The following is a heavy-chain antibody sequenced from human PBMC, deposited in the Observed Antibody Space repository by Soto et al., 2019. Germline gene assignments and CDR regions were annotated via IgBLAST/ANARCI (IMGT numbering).Heavy chain of an antibody. CDR3: VKGHSHAYYDFDY. CDR1: GFTFSFCA. CDR2: TRGSGGDT. Sequence: EVQLLESGGGLVQPGGSLRLSCAASGFTFSFCAMNWVRQAPGKGLEWVSSTRGSGGDTYYADSVRGRFTISRDNSKNTLYLQMNSLRVEDTAVYYCVKGHSHAYYDFDYWGQGTLVTVSS. D-gene: IGHD3-16*01. J-gene: IGHJ4*02. V-gene: IGHV3-23*01.